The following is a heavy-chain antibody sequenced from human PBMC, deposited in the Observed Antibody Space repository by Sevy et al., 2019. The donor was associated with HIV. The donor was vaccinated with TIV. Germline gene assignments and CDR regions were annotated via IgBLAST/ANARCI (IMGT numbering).Heavy chain of an antibody. V-gene: IGHV1-69*13. CDR2: IIPIFGTA. CDR1: GGTFSSYA. CDR3: ARDRYDSSGYYFLLDDY. J-gene: IGHJ4*02. D-gene: IGHD3-22*01. Sequence: ASMKVSCKASGGTFSSYAISWVRQAPGQGLEWMGGIIPIFGTANYAQKFQGRVTITADESTSTAYMELSSLRSEDTAVYYCARDRYDSSGYYFLLDDYWGQGTLVTVSS.